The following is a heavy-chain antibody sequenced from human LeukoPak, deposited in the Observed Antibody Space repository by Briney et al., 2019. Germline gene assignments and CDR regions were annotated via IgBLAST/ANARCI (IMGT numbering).Heavy chain of an antibody. CDR3: AKALVGATTYYFDY. Sequence: GGSLRLSCAASGFTFDDYAMHWVRQAPGKGLEWVPGISWNSGSIGYADSVKGRFTISRDNAKNSLYLQMNSLRAEDTALYYCAKALVGATTYYFDYWGQGTLVTVSS. J-gene: IGHJ4*02. CDR1: GFTFDDYA. CDR2: ISWNSGSI. D-gene: IGHD1-26*01. V-gene: IGHV3-9*01.